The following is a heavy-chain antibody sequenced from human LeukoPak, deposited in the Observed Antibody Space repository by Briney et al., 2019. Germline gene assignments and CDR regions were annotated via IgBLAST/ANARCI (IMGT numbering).Heavy chain of an antibody. Sequence: ASVKVSCKASGYTFTSYYMHWVRQAPGQGLEWMGIINPSGGSTSYARKFQGRVTMTRDMSTSTVYMELSSLRSEDTAVYYCARSGVPGWFDPWGQGTLVTVTS. CDR3: ARSGVPGWFDP. CDR2: INPSGGST. CDR1: GYTFTSYY. J-gene: IGHJ5*02. V-gene: IGHV1-46*01. D-gene: IGHD1-1*01.